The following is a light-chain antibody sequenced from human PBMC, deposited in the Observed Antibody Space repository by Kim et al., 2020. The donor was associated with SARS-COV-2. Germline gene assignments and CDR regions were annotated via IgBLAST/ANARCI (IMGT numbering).Light chain of an antibody. CDR1: NLGDKN. CDR2: EDI. J-gene: IGLJ2*01. Sequence: SVSPGQTAIITCSGNNLGDKNVSWYQQRPGQSPLLVIYEDIKRPSGIPERVSGSNSGNTATLTISGTQAMDEADYYCQAWDSSTVVFGRGTQLTVL. CDR3: QAWDSSTVV. V-gene: IGLV3-1*01.